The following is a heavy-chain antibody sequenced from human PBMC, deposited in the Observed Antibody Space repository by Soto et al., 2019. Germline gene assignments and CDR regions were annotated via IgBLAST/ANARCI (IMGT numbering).Heavy chain of an antibody. J-gene: IGHJ6*02. CDR1: GFTFSSYA. CDR3: ATGSGYYSYLSPDYYYYGMDV. V-gene: IGHV3-23*01. Sequence: PGGSLRLSCAASGFTFSSYAMSWVRQAPGKGLEWVSAISGSGGSTYYADSVKGRFTISRDNSKNTLYLQMNSLRAEDTAVYYCATGSGYYSYLSPDYYYYGMDVWGQGTTVTVSS. D-gene: IGHD3-3*01. CDR2: ISGSGGST.